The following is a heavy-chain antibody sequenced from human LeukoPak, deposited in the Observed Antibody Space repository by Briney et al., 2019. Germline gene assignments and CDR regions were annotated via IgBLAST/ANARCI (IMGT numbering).Heavy chain of an antibody. D-gene: IGHD6-13*01. Sequence: ASVKVSCKASGYTFTSYDINRVRQATGQGLEWMGWMNPNSGNTGYAQKFQGRVTMTRNTSISTAYMELSSLRSEDTAVYYCARAIRIRPGYSSSWYYWFDPWGQGTLVTVSS. CDR2: MNPNSGNT. CDR1: GYTFTSYD. J-gene: IGHJ5*02. CDR3: ARAIRIRPGYSSSWYYWFDP. V-gene: IGHV1-8*01.